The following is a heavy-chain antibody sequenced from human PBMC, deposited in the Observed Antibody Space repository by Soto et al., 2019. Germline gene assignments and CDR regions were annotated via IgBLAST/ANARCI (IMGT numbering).Heavy chain of an antibody. CDR3: AKDQGNTIVGASRGFAH. D-gene: IGHD1-26*01. V-gene: IGHV3-23*01. CDR1: GFTFSTYA. J-gene: IGHJ4*01. CDR2: ISGSGSGT. Sequence: SGGSLSLSCGVSGFTFSTYAMNWVRQAPGKGLEWLSLISGSGSGTYYADSVKGRFTISRDNSENTLYLQMNSLRAEDTAVYYCAKDQGNTIVGASRGFAHWGHGSLVTVSS.